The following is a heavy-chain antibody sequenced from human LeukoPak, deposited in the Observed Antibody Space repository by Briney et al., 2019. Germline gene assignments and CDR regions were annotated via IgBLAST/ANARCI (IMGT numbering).Heavy chain of an antibody. V-gene: IGHV4-59*01. CDR3: ARDGGDYAAGYYYYYGMDV. CDR2: IYYSGST. Sequence: PSETLSLTCTVSGGSISRYYWSWIRQPPGKGLEWIGYIYYSGSTNYNPSLKSRVTISVDTSKNQFSLKLSSVIAADTAVYYCARDGGDYAAGYYYYYGMDVWGEGTTVTVSS. J-gene: IGHJ6*04. D-gene: IGHD4-17*01. CDR1: GGSISRYY.